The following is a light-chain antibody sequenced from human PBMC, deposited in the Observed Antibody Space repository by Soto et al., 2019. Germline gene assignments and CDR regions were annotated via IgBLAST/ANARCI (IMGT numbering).Light chain of an antibody. CDR2: GAS. J-gene: IGKJ4*01. CDR1: ETISHY. Sequence: IHMTQSPSSLSASVGDRVTITCRASETISHYLNWYQQKPGKAPKLLIYGASKLESGVPSRFSGSGSGTDFTLTITSXXTXDXATXXXQXXXSTPLTFGGGTKVEIK. CDR3: QXXXSTPLT. V-gene: IGKV1-39*01.